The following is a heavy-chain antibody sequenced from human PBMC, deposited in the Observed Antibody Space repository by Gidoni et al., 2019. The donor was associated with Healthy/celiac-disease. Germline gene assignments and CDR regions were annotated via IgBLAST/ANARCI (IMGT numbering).Heavy chain of an antibody. CDR1: GFPFSSYV. Sequence: EVPLLESVGGLVQPGVSLRLSCAASGFPFSSYVMSWVRQAPGKGLEWVSAISGSGGRTYYADSVKGRFTISRDNSKNTLYLQMNSLRAEDTAVYYCATAGLGYWGQGTLVTVSS. D-gene: IGHD6-19*01. CDR2: ISGSGGRT. CDR3: ATAGLGY. J-gene: IGHJ4*02. V-gene: IGHV3-23*01.